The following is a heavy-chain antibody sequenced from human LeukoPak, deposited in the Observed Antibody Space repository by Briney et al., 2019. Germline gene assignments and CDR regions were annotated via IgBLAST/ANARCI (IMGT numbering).Heavy chain of an antibody. J-gene: IGHJ2*01. CDR2: IRYDGSNK. Sequence: GGSLRLSCAASGFTFSSYGMHWVHQAPGKGLEWVAFIRYDGSNKYYADSVKGRFTISRDNSKNTLYLQMNSLRAEDTAVYYCAKSYYDTSGYYPYWYFDLWGRGTLVTVSS. CDR3: AKSYYDTSGYYPYWYFDL. CDR1: GFTFSSYG. V-gene: IGHV3-30*02. D-gene: IGHD3-22*01.